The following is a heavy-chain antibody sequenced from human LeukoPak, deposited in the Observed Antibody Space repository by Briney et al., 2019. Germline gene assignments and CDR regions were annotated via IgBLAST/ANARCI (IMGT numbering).Heavy chain of an antibody. V-gene: IGHV4-31*03. CDR1: GGSISSGGYY. D-gene: IGHD2-2*01. J-gene: IGHJ4*02. CDR3: ARGINTRGDY. CDR2: MYYSGDT. Sequence: SQTLSLTCTVSGGSISSGGYYWSWIRQHPGKGLEWIGYMYYSGDTYYNSSLKSRVSISVDTSKNQFSLKLTSVTAADTAIYYCARGINTRGDYWGQGTLVTVSS.